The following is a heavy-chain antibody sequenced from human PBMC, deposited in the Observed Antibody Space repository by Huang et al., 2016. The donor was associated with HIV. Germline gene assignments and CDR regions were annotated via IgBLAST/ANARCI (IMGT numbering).Heavy chain of an antibody. V-gene: IGHV3-30*18. CDR2: ITYNGYDK. Sequence: KLVESGGGVVQGGGSLTLSCVASGFRFRDYGMHWVRQPPGNGLECVATITYNGYDKYYKDSWGCRFSISRDNSKKTLNLQMDSLRRDDTAVYFCAKDRVMGGTSGPFDLWGQGSSVTIAP. J-gene: IGHJ5*02. D-gene: IGHD6-19*01. CDR1: GFRFRDYG. CDR3: AKDRVMGGTSGPFDL.